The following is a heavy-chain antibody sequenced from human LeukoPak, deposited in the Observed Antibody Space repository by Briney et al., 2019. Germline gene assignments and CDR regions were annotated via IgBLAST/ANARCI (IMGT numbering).Heavy chain of an antibody. CDR1: GFTFSSYS. CDR3: ARDWQWLVKSGNIDY. D-gene: IGHD6-19*01. CDR2: ISTSSIYI. V-gene: IGHV3-21*01. J-gene: IGHJ4*02. Sequence: GGSLRLSCAASGFTFSSYSMNWVRQAPGKGLEWISFISTSSIYIYYADSVKGRFTISRDNSKNTLYLQMKSLRAEDTAVYYCARDWQWLVKSGNIDYWGQGTLVTVSS.